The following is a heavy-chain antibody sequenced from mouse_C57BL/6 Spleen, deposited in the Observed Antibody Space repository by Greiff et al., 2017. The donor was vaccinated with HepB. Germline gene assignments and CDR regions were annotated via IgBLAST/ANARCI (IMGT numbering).Heavy chain of an antibody. J-gene: IGHJ3*01. D-gene: IGHD2-3*01. V-gene: IGHV1-50*01. CDR2: IDPSDSYT. CDR1: GYTFTSYW. Sequence: VQLQQPGAELVKPGASVKLSCKASGYTFTSYWMQWVKQRPGQGLEWIGEIDPSDSYTNYNQKFKGKATLTVDTSSSTAYMQLSSLTSEDSAVYYCARGRWLGAYWGQGTLVTVSA. CDR3: ARGRWLGAY.